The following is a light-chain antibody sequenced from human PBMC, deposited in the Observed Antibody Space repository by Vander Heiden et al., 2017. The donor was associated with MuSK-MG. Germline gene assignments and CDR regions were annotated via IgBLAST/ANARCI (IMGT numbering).Light chain of an antibody. J-gene: IGLJ2*01. Sequence: QSVLTQPPSVSGAPGQSVTISCTGSSSNIGAGYDVHWYQQLPGTAPKLLIYGNSNRPSGVPDRFSCSKSGTSASLAITGLQAEDEADYYCQSYDSSQRVVFGGGTKLTVL. CDR1: SSNIGAGYD. CDR2: GNS. CDR3: QSYDSSQRVV. V-gene: IGLV1-40*01.